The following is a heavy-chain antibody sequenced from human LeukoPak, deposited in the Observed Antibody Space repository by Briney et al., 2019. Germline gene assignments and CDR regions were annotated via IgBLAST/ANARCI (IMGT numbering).Heavy chain of an antibody. CDR2: ISRTSSTI. V-gene: IGHV3-48*04. CDR3: ARDKDYYDSSGPYGMDV. Sequence: GGSLRLSCAASGFTFSNYSMNWVRQAPGKGLEWISYISRTSSTIYYGDSVKGRFTISRDNAKNSLYLQMNSLRAEDTAVYYCARDKDYYDSSGPYGMDVWGQGTTVTVSS. CDR1: GFTFSNYS. J-gene: IGHJ6*02. D-gene: IGHD3-22*01.